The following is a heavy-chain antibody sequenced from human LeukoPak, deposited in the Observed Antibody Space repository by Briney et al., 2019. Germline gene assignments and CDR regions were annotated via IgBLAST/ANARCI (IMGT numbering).Heavy chain of an antibody. CDR3: ARGIEVVPTTLDRNWFDP. CDR1: GGSFSDYY. Sequence: TSSETLSLTCAVYGGSFSDYYWSWIRQPPGKGLEWIGEINHSGSTYYNPSLKSRVTISVDTSKNQFSLKLSSVTAADTAVYFCARGIEVVPTTLDRNWFDPWGQGTLVSVST. D-gene: IGHD2-2*01. J-gene: IGHJ5*02. V-gene: IGHV4-34*01. CDR2: INHSGST.